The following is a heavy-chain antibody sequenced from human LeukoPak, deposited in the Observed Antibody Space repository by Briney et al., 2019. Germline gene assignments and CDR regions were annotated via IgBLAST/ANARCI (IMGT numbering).Heavy chain of an antibody. Sequence: PSETLSLTCTVYGGSFSGYYWSWIRQPPGQGLEWVGEINHSGSTNYNPSLKSRVTISVDTSKNQFSLKLSSVTAADTAVYYCARGQRSEYYYGSGSYSYYASPDYWGQGTLVTVSS. CDR3: ARGQRSEYYYGSGSYSYYASPDY. D-gene: IGHD3-10*01. J-gene: IGHJ4*02. CDR1: GGSFSGYY. CDR2: INHSGST. V-gene: IGHV4-34*01.